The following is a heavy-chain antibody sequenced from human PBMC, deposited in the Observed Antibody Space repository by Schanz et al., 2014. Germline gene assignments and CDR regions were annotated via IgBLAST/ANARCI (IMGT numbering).Heavy chain of an antibody. J-gene: IGHJ6*02. D-gene: IGHD2-15*01. V-gene: IGHV7-4-1*02. CDR1: GGTFGRYT. Sequence: QVQLVQSGAEVKKPGSSVNVSCEASGGTFGRYTISWLRQAPGQGLEWMGWINTNTGNPTYAQGFTGRFVFSLDTSVSTAYLQISSLKAEDTAVYYCARDDCSGGSCSVYYYYGMDVWGQGTTVTVSS. CDR2: INTNTGNP. CDR3: ARDDCSGGSCSVYYYYGMDV.